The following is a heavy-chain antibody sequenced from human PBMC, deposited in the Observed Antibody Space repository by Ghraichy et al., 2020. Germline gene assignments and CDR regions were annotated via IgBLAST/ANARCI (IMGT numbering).Heavy chain of an antibody. CDR1: GFTFSSYS. V-gene: IGHV3-21*01. J-gene: IGHJ6*02. Sequence: GGSLRLSCAASGFTFSSYSMNWVRQAPGKGLEWVSSISSSSSYIYYADSVKGRFTISRDNAKNSLYLQMNSLRAEDTAVYYCVAIFGVVPGDTYYYYGMDVWGQGTTVTVSS. CDR3: VAIFGVVPGDTYYYYGMDV. D-gene: IGHD3-3*01. CDR2: ISSSSSYI.